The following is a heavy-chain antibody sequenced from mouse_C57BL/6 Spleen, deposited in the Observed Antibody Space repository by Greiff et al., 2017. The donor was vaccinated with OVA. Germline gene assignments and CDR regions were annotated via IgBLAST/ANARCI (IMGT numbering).Heavy chain of an antibody. V-gene: IGHV5-12*01. CDR1: GFTFSDYY. Sequence: EVQLQQSGGGLVQPGGSLKLSCAASGFTFSDYYMYWVRQTPEKRLEWVAYISNGGGSTYYPDTVKGRFTISRDNAKNTLYLQMSRLKSEDTAMYYCARLGRDYFDYWGQGTTLTVSS. CDR3: ARLGRDYFDY. J-gene: IGHJ2*01. D-gene: IGHD4-1*01. CDR2: ISNGGGST.